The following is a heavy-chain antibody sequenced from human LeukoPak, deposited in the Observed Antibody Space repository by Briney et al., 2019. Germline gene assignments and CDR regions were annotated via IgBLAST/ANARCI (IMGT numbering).Heavy chain of an antibody. CDR2: IYWDDDK. D-gene: IGHD2-15*01. V-gene: IGHV2-5*02. J-gene: IGHJ4*02. CDR1: GFSLSTSGVG. Sequence: ESGPTLVKPTQTLTLTCTFSGFSLSTSGVGVGWIRQPPGKALEWLAVIYWDDDKRYSPSLKSRLTITKDTSKNQVVLTMTNMDPVDTATYYCEAVGSGGSFDYWGQGTLVTVSS. CDR3: EAVGSGGSFDY.